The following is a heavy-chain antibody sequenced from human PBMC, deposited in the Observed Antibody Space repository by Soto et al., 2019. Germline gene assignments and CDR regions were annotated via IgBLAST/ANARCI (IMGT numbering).Heavy chain of an antibody. J-gene: IGHJ4*02. Sequence: QVQLVESGGGVVQPGRSLRLSCAASGIIFNGFGMHWVRQAPGKGLEWVAVIRYDGSNIYYADSVRGRFTISRDNSKNTLYLQMDSRRAEDTAVYYCARYGVGATVHLLFLDYWGQGALATASS. CDR1: GIIFNGFG. V-gene: IGHV3-33*01. CDR3: ARYGVGATVHLLFLDY. CDR2: IRYDGSNI. D-gene: IGHD1-26*01.